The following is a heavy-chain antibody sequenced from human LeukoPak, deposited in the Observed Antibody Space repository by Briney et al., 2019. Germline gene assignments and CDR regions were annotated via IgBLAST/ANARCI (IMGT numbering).Heavy chain of an antibody. Sequence: GRSLRLSCAASGFTFSSYGMHWVRQAPGKGLEWVAVIWYDGSNKYYTDSVKGRFTISRDNSKNTLYLQMNSLRAEDTAVYYCAKDKGAHDSSGWYWGAFDIWGQGTMVTVSS. V-gene: IGHV3-33*06. CDR3: AKDKGAHDSSGWYWGAFDI. D-gene: IGHD6-19*01. CDR2: IWYDGSNK. CDR1: GFTFSSYG. J-gene: IGHJ3*02.